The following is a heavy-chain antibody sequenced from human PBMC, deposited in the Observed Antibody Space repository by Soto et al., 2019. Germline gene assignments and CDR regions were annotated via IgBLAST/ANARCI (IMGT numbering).Heavy chain of an antibody. V-gene: IGHV1-69*02. CDR2: IIPILGIA. CDR3: GGEGGGGYDYWGGWFDP. CDR1: GGTFSSYT. Sequence: QVQLVQSGAEVKKPGSSVKVSCKASGGTFSSYTISWVRQAPGQGLEWMGRIIPILGIANYAQKFQGRVTRTADKSKSKAYRERGSLGCEGTAVYYCGGEGGGGYDYWGGWFDPWGQGTLVTVSS. D-gene: IGHD5-12*01. J-gene: IGHJ5*02.